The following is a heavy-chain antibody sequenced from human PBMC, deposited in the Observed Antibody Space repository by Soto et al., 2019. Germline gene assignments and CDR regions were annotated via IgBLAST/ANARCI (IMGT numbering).Heavy chain of an antibody. CDR2: IYYSGST. CDR3: AGTTMVRGVIKVAYYYYYMDV. Sequence: SETLSLTCTFSGGSISSYYWSLIRQPPGKGLEWIGYIYYSGSTNYNPSLKSRVTISVDTSKNQFSLKLSSVTAADTAVYYCAGTTMVRGVIKVAYYYYYMDVWGKGTTVTVSS. D-gene: IGHD3-10*01. CDR1: GGSISSYY. V-gene: IGHV4-59*01. J-gene: IGHJ6*03.